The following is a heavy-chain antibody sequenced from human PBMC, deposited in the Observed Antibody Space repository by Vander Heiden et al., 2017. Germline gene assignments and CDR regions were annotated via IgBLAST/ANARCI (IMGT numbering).Heavy chain of an antibody. D-gene: IGHD1-7*01. J-gene: IGHJ5*02. CDR1: GYAFTGHC. Sequence: VQLVQSGAEVKEPGVSVKVYCKASGYAFTGHCIHWVRQDPGQGLELVGWITPATGVTKYAKKFQGRITVTSDTSLRTAYMERSNLRSDDTAVYYCVRETWYYRSWGQGTLVTVSS. CDR2: ITPATGVT. CDR3: VRETWYYRS. V-gene: IGHV1-2*02.